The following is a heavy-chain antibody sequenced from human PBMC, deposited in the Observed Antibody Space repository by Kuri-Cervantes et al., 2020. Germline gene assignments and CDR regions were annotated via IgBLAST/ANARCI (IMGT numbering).Heavy chain of an antibody. CDR3: AKDLIYCGGDCSRDYYYGMDV. CDR1: GFTFSSYG. Sequence: GESLKISCAASGFTFSSYGMHWVRQAPGKGLEWVAVIWYDGSKKYYADSVKGRFTISRDNSKNTLYLQMNSLRAEDTAVYYCAKDLIYCGGDCSRDYYYGMDVWGQGTTVTVSS. J-gene: IGHJ6*02. CDR2: IWYDGSKK. D-gene: IGHD2-21*02. V-gene: IGHV3-30*02.